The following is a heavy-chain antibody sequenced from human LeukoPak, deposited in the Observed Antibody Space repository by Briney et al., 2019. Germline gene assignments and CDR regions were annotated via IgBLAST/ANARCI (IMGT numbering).Heavy chain of an antibody. CDR3: TRDEYYDFWSGSWGY. Sequence: GGSLRLSCAASGFTFSSYAMHWVRQAPGKGLEWVALISYDGSNKYYADSVKGRFTISRDNSKNTLYLQMNSLRAEDTAMYYCTRDEYYDFWSGSWGYWGQGTLVTVSS. CDR1: GFTFSSYA. J-gene: IGHJ4*02. CDR2: ISYDGSNK. D-gene: IGHD3-3*01. V-gene: IGHV3-30*04.